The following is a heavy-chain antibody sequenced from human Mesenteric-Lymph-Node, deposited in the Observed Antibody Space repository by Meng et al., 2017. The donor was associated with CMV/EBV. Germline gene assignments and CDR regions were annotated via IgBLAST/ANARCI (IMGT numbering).Heavy chain of an antibody. CDR2: ISGSDGST. V-gene: IGHV3-23*01. CDR3: ARLGGSLIYGDEVYFQH. Sequence: FTFISYAMSWVRQAPGKGLEWVSIISGSDGSTYYADSVKGRFTISRDNSKNTLYLQMNSLRAEDTAVYYCARLGGSLIYGDEVYFQHWGQGTLVTVSS. CDR1: FTFISYA. D-gene: IGHD4-17*01. J-gene: IGHJ1*01.